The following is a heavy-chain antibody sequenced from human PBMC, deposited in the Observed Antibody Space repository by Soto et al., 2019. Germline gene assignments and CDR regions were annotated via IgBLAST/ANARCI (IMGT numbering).Heavy chain of an antibody. CDR1: GITFKLYT. CDR2: CTPSSSSI. V-gene: IGHV3-21*01. D-gene: IGHD6-13*01. CDR3: ARDAATSLDH. Sequence: EVQLVESGGGLVKPGGSLRRSCAASGITFKLYTMHWVRQAPGKGLEWVSFCTPSSSSISYADSVEGRFTISRDNARNSLDLQIHNLRAEATAVYYCARDAATSLDHWGQGTLVTVSS. J-gene: IGHJ4*02.